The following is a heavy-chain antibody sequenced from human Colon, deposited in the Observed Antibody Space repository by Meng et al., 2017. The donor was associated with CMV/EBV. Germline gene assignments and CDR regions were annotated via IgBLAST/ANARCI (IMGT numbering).Heavy chain of an antibody. J-gene: IGHJ4*02. D-gene: IGHD3-16*02. CDR2: ISGRGATT. V-gene: IGHV3-23*01. CDR3: ARDGVIGPFDF. CDR1: GFSFNSYA. Sequence: ELQVLESGGDVVQAGGSLRLSCVASGFSFNSYAMSWVRQAPGKGLEWVATISGRGATTYYADSLEGRFSISRDNSKNTLFLQMDSVRAEDTAVFYCARDGVIGPFDFWGQRTLVTVSS.